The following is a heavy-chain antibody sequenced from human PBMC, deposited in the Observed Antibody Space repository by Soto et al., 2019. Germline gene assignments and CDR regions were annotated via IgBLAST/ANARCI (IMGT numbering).Heavy chain of an antibody. CDR2: IHHSGST. V-gene: IGHV4-4*02. Sequence: VQLLESGGGLVQPGGSLRLSCAASGFTFSSYAMSWVRQAPGKGLEWIGEIHHSGSTNYIQSLKSRVTMSLDKSNNQLSLKLSSVTAADTAVYYCARGFDYRWVYWGQGTLVTVSS. J-gene: IGHJ4*02. CDR1: GFTFSSYAM. D-gene: IGHD3-16*01. CDR3: ARGFDYRWVY.